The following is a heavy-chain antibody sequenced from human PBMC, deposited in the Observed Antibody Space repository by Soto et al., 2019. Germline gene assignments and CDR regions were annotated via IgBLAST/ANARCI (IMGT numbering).Heavy chain of an antibody. CDR2: IVVGSGNT. V-gene: IGHV1-58*02. CDR3: AAKIIVGGTFTTDF. J-gene: IGHJ4*02. CDR1: GFTFTRSA. D-gene: IGHD1-26*01. Sequence: QMQLVQSGPEVKKPGTSVKVSCKASGFTFTRSAMQWVRQARGQRLEWIGWIVVGSGNTNYAQKFQERVTITRDMSTSTAYMELSSLRSEDTAVYYCAAKIIVGGTFTTDFWGQGTLVTVSS.